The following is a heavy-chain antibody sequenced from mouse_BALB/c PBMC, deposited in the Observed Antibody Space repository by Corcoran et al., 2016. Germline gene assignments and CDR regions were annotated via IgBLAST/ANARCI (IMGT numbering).Heavy chain of an antibody. J-gene: IGHJ4*01. CDR1: GYTFTNSG. D-gene: IGHD2-4*01. CDR2: INTYTGEP. CDR3: ARSGGLRRPPYYYAIDY. V-gene: IGHV9-1*02. Sequence: QIKLVQSGPELKKPGETVKISCKASGYTFTNSGMNWVKQAPGKGLKWMGWINTYTGEPTYADDFKGRFAFSLETSAITAYLQINHLKNEDMATYFCARSGGLRRPPYYYAIDYWGQGTSVTVSS.